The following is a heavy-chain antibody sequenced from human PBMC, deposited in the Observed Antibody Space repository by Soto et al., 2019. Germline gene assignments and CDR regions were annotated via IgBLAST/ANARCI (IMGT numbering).Heavy chain of an antibody. V-gene: IGHV5-51*01. J-gene: IGHJ6*04. D-gene: IGHD6-19*01. Sequence: PGESLKISCKGSGYSFTSYWIGWVRQMPVKGLEWMEIIYPGDSDTRYSPSFQGQVTISADKSISTAYLQWSSLKASDTAMYYCTRAREAGKNYYGVDVWGKGTTVTVSS. CDR3: TRAREAGKNYYGVDV. CDR2: IYPGDSDT. CDR1: GYSFTSYW.